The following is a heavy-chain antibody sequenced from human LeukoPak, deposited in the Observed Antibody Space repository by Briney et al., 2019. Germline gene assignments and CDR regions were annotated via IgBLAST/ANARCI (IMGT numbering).Heavy chain of an antibody. CDR1: GGTFSSYA. Sequence: GASVKVSCKASGGTFSSYAISWVRQAPGPGLEWMGGIIPIFGTANYAQKFQGRVTITADESTSTAYMELSSLRAEDTAVYYCARSYGSSSYADFWGQGTLVTVSS. J-gene: IGHJ4*02. V-gene: IGHV1-69*13. CDR3: ARSYGSSSYADF. CDR2: IIPIFGTA. D-gene: IGHD3-10*01.